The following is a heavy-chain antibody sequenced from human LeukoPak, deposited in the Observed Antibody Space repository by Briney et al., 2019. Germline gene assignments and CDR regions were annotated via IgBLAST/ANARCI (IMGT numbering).Heavy chain of an antibody. CDR1: GGSISSYY. CDR3: ARAHYGDYWYFDL. CDR2: IYYSGST. D-gene: IGHD4-17*01. Sequence: SETLSLTCTVSGGSISSYYWSWIRQPPGKGLEWIGYIYYSGSTNYNPSLKSRVTISVDTSKNQFSLKLSSVTAADTAVYYCARAHYGDYWYFDLWGRGTLVTVSS. J-gene: IGHJ2*01. V-gene: IGHV4-59*12.